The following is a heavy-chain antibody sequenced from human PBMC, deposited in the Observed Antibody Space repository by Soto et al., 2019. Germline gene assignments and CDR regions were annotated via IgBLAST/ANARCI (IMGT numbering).Heavy chain of an antibody. V-gene: IGHV5-51*01. D-gene: IGHD3-22*01. CDR2: IYPGDSDT. CDR3: ARRRRYYYDSSGYGYGMDV. Sequence: GESLKISCKGSGYSFTSYWIGWVRQMPGKGLEWMGIIYPGDSDTRYSPSFQGQVTISADKSISTAYLQWSSLKASDTAMYYCARRRRYYYDSSGYGYGMDVWGQGTTVTVSS. CDR1: GYSFTSYW. J-gene: IGHJ6*02.